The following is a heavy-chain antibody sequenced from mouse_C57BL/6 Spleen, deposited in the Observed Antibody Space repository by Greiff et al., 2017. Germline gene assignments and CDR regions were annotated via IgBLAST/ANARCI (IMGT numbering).Heavy chain of an antibody. CDR1: GFNIKDDY. J-gene: IGHJ2*01. CDR2: IDPENGDT. V-gene: IGHV14-4*01. Sequence: EVQLQQSGAELVRPGASVKLSCTASGFNIKDDYMHWVKQRPEQGLEWIGWIDPENGDTEYASKFQGKATITADTSSNTAYLQLSSLTSEDTAVYYCTTDLWPFDYWGQGTTLTVSS. CDR3: TTDLWPFDY. D-gene: IGHD1-1*02.